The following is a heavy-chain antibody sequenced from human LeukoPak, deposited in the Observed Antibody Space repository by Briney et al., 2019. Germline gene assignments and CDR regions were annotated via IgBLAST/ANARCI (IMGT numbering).Heavy chain of an antibody. D-gene: IGHD3-22*01. Sequence: PSETLSLTCTVSGGSISSSSYYWGWIRQPPGKGLEWIGSIYYSGSTYYNPSLKSRVTISLDTSKNQFSLKLSSVTAADTAVYYCARLSHYYDSSGYYLGSYYFDYWGQGTLVTVSS. CDR3: ARLSHYYDSSGYYLGSYYFDY. CDR2: IYYSGST. J-gene: IGHJ4*02. CDR1: GGSISSSSYY. V-gene: IGHV4-39*01.